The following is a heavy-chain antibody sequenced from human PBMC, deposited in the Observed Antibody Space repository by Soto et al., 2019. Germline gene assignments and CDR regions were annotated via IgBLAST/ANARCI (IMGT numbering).Heavy chain of an antibody. D-gene: IGHD2-15*01. V-gene: IGHV3-23*01. CDR1: GFSFSDYS. CDR3: AKRATTVPTPGNYFDC. J-gene: IGHJ4*02. CDR2: LTPRGTT. Sequence: EVQLLESGGGLVQPGGSLRLSCAASGFSFSDYSMTWVRQAPGRGLEWVSTLTPRGTTFYADSVKGRFTISRDNYRNTLSLQMYNLRAEDTARYYCAKRATTVPTPGNYFDCWFQGTLVTVSS.